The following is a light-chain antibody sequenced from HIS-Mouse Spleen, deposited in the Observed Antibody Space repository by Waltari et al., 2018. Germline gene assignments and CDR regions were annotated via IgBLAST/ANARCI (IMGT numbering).Light chain of an antibody. CDR3: YSTDSSGNHRV. J-gene: IGLJ2*01. Sequence: SYELTQPPSVSVSPGQTARITCSGDALPKKYAYWYQQKSGQAPVLAIYEDRKRPSGIPERFSGSSSGTMATLTISGAQVEDEADHYCYSTDSSGNHRVFGGGTKLTVL. V-gene: IGLV3-10*01. CDR2: EDR. CDR1: ALPKKY.